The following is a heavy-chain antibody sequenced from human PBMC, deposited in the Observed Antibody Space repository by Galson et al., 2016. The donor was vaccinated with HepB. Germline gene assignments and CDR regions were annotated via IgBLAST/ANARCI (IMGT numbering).Heavy chain of an antibody. Sequence: SLRLPCAASGFTFSDFAMSWVRPAPGKRLEWVSTVRGTGSKTYYADSVKGRFTVSRDNSKKTLDLQMNSLRDEDTAIYYCAITYPVVPATFLYFFDYWGQGTLVTVSS. CDR1: GFTFSDFA. CDR3: AITYPVVPATFLYFFDY. D-gene: IGHD2-15*01. CDR2: VRGTGSKT. V-gene: IGHV3-23*01. J-gene: IGHJ4*02.